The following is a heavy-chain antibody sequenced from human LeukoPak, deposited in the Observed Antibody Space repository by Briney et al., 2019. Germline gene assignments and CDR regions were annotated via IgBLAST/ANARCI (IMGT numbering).Heavy chain of an antibody. Sequence: SETLSLTCAVSGASVVSGGYYWTWVRQHPGKGLEWIGHMYYSVSTDYNPSLKSRLTISEDTAKNQFSLKLSSVTAADTAVYYCARSEGGSINFWGQGTLVIVSS. CDR2: MYYSVST. CDR3: ARSEGGSINF. CDR1: GASVVSGGYY. J-gene: IGHJ4*02. D-gene: IGHD3-16*01. V-gene: IGHV4-31*11.